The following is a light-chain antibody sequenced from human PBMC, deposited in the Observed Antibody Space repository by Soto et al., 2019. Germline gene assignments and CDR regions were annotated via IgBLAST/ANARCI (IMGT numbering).Light chain of an antibody. V-gene: IGLV1-44*01. CDR1: NSNIGRYS. Sequence: QSVLTQPTSLSGTPGQRVTISCSGSNSNIGRYSVNWYQHFPGTAPKILIYSDDERPSGVPDRFSGSKSGTSASLAISGLQSEDEAEYYCAAWDDNLNGPLFGGGTKSPS. J-gene: IGLJ3*02. CDR2: SDD. CDR3: AAWDDNLNGPL.